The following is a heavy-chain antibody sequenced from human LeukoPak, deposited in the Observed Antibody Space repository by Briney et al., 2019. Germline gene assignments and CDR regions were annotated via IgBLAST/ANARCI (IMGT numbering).Heavy chain of an antibody. D-gene: IGHD6-13*01. CDR3: ARGLAAAGDFDY. Sequence: GGSLRLSCAASGFTLSSYNMNWVRQAPGKSLEWVSSISRSSDYIYYADSVKGRFTISRENAKNSLYLQMNSLRAEDTAVYYCARGLAAAGDFDYWGQGTLVTVSS. J-gene: IGHJ4*02. CDR2: ISRSSDYI. CDR1: GFTLSSYN. V-gene: IGHV3-21*01.